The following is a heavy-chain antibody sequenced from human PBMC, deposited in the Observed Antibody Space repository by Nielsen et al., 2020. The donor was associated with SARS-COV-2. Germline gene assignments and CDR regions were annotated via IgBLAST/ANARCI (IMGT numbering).Heavy chain of an antibody. CDR1: GFTFGDYA. V-gene: IGHV3-49*03. J-gene: IGHJ4*02. D-gene: IGHD3-3*01. Sequence: GESLKISCTASGFTFGDYAMSWFRQAPGKGLEWVGFIRSKAYGGTTEYAASVKGRFTISSDDSKSIAYLQMNSLKTEDTAVYYCTREDFWSGYPDYWGQGTLVTVSS. CDR3: TREDFWSGYPDY. CDR2: IRSKAYGGTT.